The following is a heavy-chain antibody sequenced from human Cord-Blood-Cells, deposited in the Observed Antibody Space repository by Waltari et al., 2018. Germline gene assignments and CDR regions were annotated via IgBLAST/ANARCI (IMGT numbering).Heavy chain of an antibody. CDR1: Y. V-gene: IGHV4-39*01. D-gene: IGHD7-27*01. Sequence: YWGWIRQPPGKGLEWIGSIYYSGSTYYNPSLKSRVTISVDTSKNQFSLKLSSVTAADTAVYYCARLGLELTGPFDYWGQGTLVTVSS. CDR2: IYYSGST. J-gene: IGHJ4*02. CDR3: ARLGLELTGPFDY.